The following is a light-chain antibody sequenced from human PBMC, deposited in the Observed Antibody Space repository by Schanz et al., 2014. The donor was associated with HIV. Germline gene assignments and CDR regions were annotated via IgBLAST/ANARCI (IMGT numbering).Light chain of an antibody. CDR3: QQRSNWPVT. CDR2: GAS. Sequence: IQLTQSPSSLSASVGARVTITCRASQDISTYLAWYQQKPGKAPKLLTYGASTLQSGVPPRFSGSGSGTDFTLTISSLEPEDFAVYYCQQRSNWPVTFGQGTRLEIK. V-gene: IGKV1-9*01. CDR1: QDISTY. J-gene: IGKJ5*01.